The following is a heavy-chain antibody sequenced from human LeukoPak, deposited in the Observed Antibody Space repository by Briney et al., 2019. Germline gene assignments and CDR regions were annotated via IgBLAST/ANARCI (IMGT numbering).Heavy chain of an antibody. CDR3: ARDSAMEHYFDY. CDR2: INSDGSST. CDR1: GFSFSSHG. Sequence: GGSLRLSCAGSGFSFSSHGMNWVRQAPGKGLVWVSRINSDGSSTSYADSVKGRFTISRDNAKNTLYLQMNSLRAEDTAVYYCARDSAMEHYFDYWGQGTLVTVSS. J-gene: IGHJ4*02. V-gene: IGHV3-74*01. D-gene: IGHD5-18*01.